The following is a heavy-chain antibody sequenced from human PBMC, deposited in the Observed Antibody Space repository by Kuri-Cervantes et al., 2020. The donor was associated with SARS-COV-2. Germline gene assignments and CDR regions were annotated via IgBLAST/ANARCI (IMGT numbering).Heavy chain of an antibody. CDR2: IYYSGST. Sequence: SETLSLTCTVSGGSISSHYWSWIRQPPGKGLEWIGYIYYSGSTNYNPSLKSRVTIPVDTSKNQFSLKLSSVTAADTAVYYCARDVEYYDFWSGYYSPGAFDIWGQGTMVTVSS. J-gene: IGHJ3*02. CDR1: GGSISSHY. CDR3: ARDVEYYDFWSGYYSPGAFDI. D-gene: IGHD3-3*01. V-gene: IGHV4-59*11.